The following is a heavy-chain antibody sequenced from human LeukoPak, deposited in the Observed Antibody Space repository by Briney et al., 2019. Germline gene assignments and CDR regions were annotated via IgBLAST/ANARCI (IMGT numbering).Heavy chain of an antibody. CDR3: AREVGSGSYSLSKFDY. CDR2: ISAYKGNT. D-gene: IGHD3-10*01. Sequence: ASVKVSCKHSRYTFSNYGISSVPHAPGQGVEWMGWISAYKGNTNYAQNLQGRVTMTTDTSTSTAHMELRSLRSDDTAVYYCAREVGSGSYSLSKFDYWARGTLVTVSS. J-gene: IGHJ4*02. CDR1: RYTFSNYG. V-gene: IGHV1-18*01.